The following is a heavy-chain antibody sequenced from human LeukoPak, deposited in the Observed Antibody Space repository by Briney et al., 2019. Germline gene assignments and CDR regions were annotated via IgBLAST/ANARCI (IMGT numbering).Heavy chain of an antibody. CDR3: ARDRSSLGLWFGELRN. CDR2: IYSDGSST. CDR1: GFTFSSYW. V-gene: IGHV3-74*01. J-gene: IGHJ4*02. Sequence: GGSLRLSCAAYGFTFSSYWMHWVRQGPGKGLVWVSRIYSDGSSTNYADSVKGRFTISRDNAKNTLYLQMNSLRAEDTAVYYCARDRSSLGLWFGELRNWGQGTLVTISS. D-gene: IGHD3-10*01.